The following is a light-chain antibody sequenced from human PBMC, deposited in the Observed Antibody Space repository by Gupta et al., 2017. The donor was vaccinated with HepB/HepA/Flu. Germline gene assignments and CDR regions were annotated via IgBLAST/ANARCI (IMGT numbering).Light chain of an antibody. J-gene: IGLJ2*01. CDR2: DVT. CDR1: Y. V-gene: IGLV2-14*03. CDR3: SSYTNMRIRV. Sequence: YVSWYQQHPGKAPKVLIYDVTKRSAGVSDRFSGSKSGKTASLTISGLQAEDEADYFCSSYTNMRIRVFGGGTRVTVL.